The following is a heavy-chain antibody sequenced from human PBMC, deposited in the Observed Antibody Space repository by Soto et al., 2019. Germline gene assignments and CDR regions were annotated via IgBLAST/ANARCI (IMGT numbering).Heavy chain of an antibody. Sequence: ASVKVSCKASGYTFTSYGISWVRQAPGQGLEWMGWISAYNGNTNYGQKLQGRVTMTTDTSTSTAYMELRSLRSDDTAVYYCARDVRYSGYEATLDYWGQGTLVTVSS. CDR3: ARDVRYSGYEATLDY. CDR1: GYTFTSYG. D-gene: IGHD5-12*01. J-gene: IGHJ4*02. V-gene: IGHV1-18*01. CDR2: ISAYNGNT.